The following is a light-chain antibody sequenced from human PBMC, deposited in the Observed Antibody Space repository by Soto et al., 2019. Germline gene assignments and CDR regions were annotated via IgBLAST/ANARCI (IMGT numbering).Light chain of an antibody. Sequence: DIQMTQSPSTLSASVGDRVTITCRASQSISSWLAWYQQKPGKAPKLLIYDASSLESGVPSRFSGSGSGTEFTLTISRLQPDDFAPYYCQQYNSYVFTFGPGTKVDIK. CDR1: QSISSW. CDR2: DAS. J-gene: IGKJ3*01. V-gene: IGKV1-5*01. CDR3: QQYNSYVFT.